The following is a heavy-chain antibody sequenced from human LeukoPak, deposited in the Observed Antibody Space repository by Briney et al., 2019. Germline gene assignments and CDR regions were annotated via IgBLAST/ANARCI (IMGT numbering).Heavy chain of an antibody. CDR3: ARQPIYTWNNCSGGSCYSRYYYYYGMDV. Sequence: SETLSLTCTVSGGSISSSSYYWGWIRQPPGTGLEWIGSIYYSGSTYYNPSLKSRVTISVDTSKNQFSLKLSSVTAADTAVYYCARQPIYTWNNCSGGSCYSRYYYYYGMDVWGQGTTVTVSS. CDR2: IYYSGST. CDR1: GGSISSSSYY. D-gene: IGHD2-15*01. V-gene: IGHV4-39*01. J-gene: IGHJ6*02.